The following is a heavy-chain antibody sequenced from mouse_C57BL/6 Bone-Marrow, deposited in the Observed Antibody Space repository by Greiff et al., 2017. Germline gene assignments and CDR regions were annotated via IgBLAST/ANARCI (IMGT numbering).Heavy chain of an antibody. Sequence: QVHVKQSGAELVRPGTSVKMSCKASGYTFTNYWIGWAKQRPAHGLEWIGDIYPGGGYTNYNEKFKGKATLTADKSSSTAYMQFSSLTSEDSAIYYCARSGLRRTEYYFDYWGQGTTLTVSS. CDR1: GYTFTNYW. D-gene: IGHD2-4*01. V-gene: IGHV1-63*01. CDR3: ARSGLRRTEYYFDY. J-gene: IGHJ2*01. CDR2: IYPGGGYT.